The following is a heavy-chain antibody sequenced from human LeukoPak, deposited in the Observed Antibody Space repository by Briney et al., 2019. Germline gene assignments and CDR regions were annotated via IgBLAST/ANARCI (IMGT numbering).Heavy chain of an antibody. J-gene: IGHJ4*02. CDR3: ARYYDILTEDYRFDY. V-gene: IGHV3-23*01. Sequence: GGSLRLSCAVSGFPFNTYAMSWVRQAPGKGLEWVSAISGSGFSPYYADSVRGRFTISRDNFKNTLFLQMNSLRAEDTALYYCARYYDILTEDYRFDYWGQGALVTVSS. CDR1: GFPFNTYA. D-gene: IGHD3-9*01. CDR2: ISGSGFSP.